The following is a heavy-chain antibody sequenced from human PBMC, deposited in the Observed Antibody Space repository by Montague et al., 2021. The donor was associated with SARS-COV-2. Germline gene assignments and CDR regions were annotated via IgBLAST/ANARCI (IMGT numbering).Heavy chain of an antibody. CDR3: ARDGLERLWWMLGWFDP. J-gene: IGHJ5*02. Sequence: SETLSLTCTVSGGSISSDYWSWIRQPAGKGLELIGRIYTNGGTNYNPSLTIRVTMTVDTAKNQYSLKLRSVTAADTAVYFCARDGLERLWWMLGWFDPWGQGTLVTVSS. V-gene: IGHV4-4*07. CDR1: GGSISSDY. CDR2: IYTNGGT. D-gene: IGHD1-1*01.